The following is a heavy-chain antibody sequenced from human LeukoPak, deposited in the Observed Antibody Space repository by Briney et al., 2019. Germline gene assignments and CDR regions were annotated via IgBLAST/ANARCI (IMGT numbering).Heavy chain of an antibody. D-gene: IGHD2-21*01. J-gene: IGHJ6*02. V-gene: IGHV3-7*01. CDR2: IKQDGSEK. CDR3: ARYCGGDCYGMDV. CDR1: GFTFSSYW. Sequence: GGSLRLSCTASGFTFSSYWMSWVRQAPGKGLEWVANIKQDGSEKDYVDSVKGRFTISRDNAKNCLYLQMNSLRAEDTALYYCARYCGGDCYGMDVWGQGTTVTVSS.